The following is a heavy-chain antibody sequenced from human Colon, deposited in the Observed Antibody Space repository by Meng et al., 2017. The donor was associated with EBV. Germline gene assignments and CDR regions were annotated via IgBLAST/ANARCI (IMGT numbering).Heavy chain of an antibody. Sequence: QVQLQESGPGLGEPSGTLSLMRGVSGVSISSSIRWTWVRQTPGKGLEWIGDIDDSGSTNYNPSLNSRISISLDKSKNHFSLKVNSVTAADTAVYYCARGKQDAWELLAYWGQGALVTVSS. CDR2: IDDSGST. CDR3: ARGKQDAWELLAY. J-gene: IGHJ4*02. V-gene: IGHV4-4*02. CDR1: GVSISSSIR. D-gene: IGHD1-26*01.